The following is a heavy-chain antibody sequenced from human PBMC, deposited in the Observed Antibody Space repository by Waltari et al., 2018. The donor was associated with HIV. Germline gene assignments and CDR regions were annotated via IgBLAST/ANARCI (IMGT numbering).Heavy chain of an antibody. J-gene: IGHJ4*02. V-gene: IGHV4-39*02. CDR1: GGSISSSSYY. D-gene: IGHD3-9*01. CDR3: ASDILTGYYVSEYFDY. Sequence: QLQLQESGPGLVKPSETLSLTCTVSGGSISSSSYYWGWIRQPPGKGLEWIGSIYYSGRTSYNPSLKIRVTISGATSRTHFSLKLRSVTAADTAVYYCASDILTGYYVSEYFDYWGQGTLVTVSS. CDR2: IYYSGRT.